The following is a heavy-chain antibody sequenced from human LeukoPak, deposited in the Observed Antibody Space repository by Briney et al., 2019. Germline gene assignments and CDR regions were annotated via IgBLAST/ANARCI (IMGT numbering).Heavy chain of an antibody. J-gene: IGHJ3*02. V-gene: IGHV1-69*04. CDR2: IIPILGIA. CDR3: ARADSTMVRGVLRAFDI. CDR1: GGTFSSYA. D-gene: IGHD3-10*01. Sequence: ASVKVSCKASGGTFSSYAISWVRQAPGQGLEWMGRIIPILGIANYAQKFQGRVTITADKSTSAAYMELSSLRSEDTAVYYCARADSTMVRGVLRAFDIWGQGTMVTVSS.